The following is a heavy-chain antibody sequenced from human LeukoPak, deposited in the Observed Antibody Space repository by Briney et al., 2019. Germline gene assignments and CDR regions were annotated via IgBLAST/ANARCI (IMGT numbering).Heavy chain of an antibody. Sequence: SQTLSLTCAVSGGSISSGGYSWSWLRQPPGKGLEWIGYIYHSGSTYYNPSLKSGVTISVDRSENQFSLKLSSVTAADTAVYYCARDGSIRGYYYGMDVWGQGTTVTVSS. CDR3: ARDGSIRGYYYGMDV. D-gene: IGHD1-26*01. CDR2: IYHSGST. J-gene: IGHJ6*02. CDR1: GGSISSGGYS. V-gene: IGHV4-30-2*01.